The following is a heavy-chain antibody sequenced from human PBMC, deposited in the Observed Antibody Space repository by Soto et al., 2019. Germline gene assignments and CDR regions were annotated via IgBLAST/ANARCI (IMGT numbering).Heavy chain of an antibody. CDR2: IYYSGST. CDR1: GGSISSYY. Sequence: SETLSLTCTVSGGSISSYYWSWIRQPPGKGLEWIGYIYYSGSTNYNPSLKSRVTISVDTSKNQFSLKLSSVTAADTAVYYCARAEVGDTDFHCWGQGTLVTVSS. D-gene: IGHD5-18*01. CDR3: ARAEVGDTDFHC. J-gene: IGHJ4*02. V-gene: IGHV4-59*01.